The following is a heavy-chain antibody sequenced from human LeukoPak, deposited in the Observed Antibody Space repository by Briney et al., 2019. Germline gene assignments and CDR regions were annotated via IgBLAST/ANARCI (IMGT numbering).Heavy chain of an antibody. J-gene: IGHJ3*02. CDR2: ISSGGSTI. Sequence: PGGSLRLSCAASGLSFRSYEFYWVRQAPGKGLEWISYISSGGSTIKYADSVKGRFTISRDDAKQSLYLQMNSLRAEDTAIYYCGAAWQFVGASDIWGHGTLVTVSS. CDR3: GAAWQFVGASDI. CDR1: GLSFRSYE. V-gene: IGHV3-48*03. D-gene: IGHD3-10*01.